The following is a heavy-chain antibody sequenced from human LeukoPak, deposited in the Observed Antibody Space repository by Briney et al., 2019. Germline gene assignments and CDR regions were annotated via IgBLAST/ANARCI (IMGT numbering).Heavy chain of an antibody. CDR2: VTSDGTGA. CDR3: ARVPAAAAGMGIDY. CDR1: GFTFSNYW. J-gene: IGHJ4*02. V-gene: IGHV3-74*01. Sequence: GGSLRLSCAATGFTFSNYWMHWVRQAPGKGLVWVSRVTSDGTGADHAHSVRGRFTISRGNAHKTVYLHMNSLRAEDTAIYYCARVPAAAAGMGIDYWGQGTLVTVSS. D-gene: IGHD6-13*01.